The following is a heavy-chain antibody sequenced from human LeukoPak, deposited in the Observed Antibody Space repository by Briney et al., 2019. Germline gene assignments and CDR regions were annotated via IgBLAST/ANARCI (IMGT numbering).Heavy chain of an antibody. D-gene: IGHD4-17*01. CDR3: ARGYGDWGYYYGMDV. V-gene: IGHV5-51*01. CDR1: GXSFTSYW. J-gene: IGHJ6*02. Sequence: GESLKISCKGSGXSFTSYWIGWVRQMPGKGLEWMGIIYPGDSDTRYSPSFQGQVTISADKSISTAYLQWSSLKASDTAMYYCARGYGDWGYYYGMDVWGQGTTVTVSS. CDR2: IYPGDSDT.